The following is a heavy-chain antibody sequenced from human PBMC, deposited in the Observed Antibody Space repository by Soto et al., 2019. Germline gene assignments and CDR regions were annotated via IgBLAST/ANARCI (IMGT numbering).Heavy chain of an antibody. J-gene: IGHJ4*02. V-gene: IGHV4-31*03. Sequence: QVQLQESGPGLVKPSQTLSLTCTVSGGSISRGGYYWSWIRQHPGKAPEWIGYIYYSGTTYANPSLKSRVTLSVDTSQHQFSLKLSSVTAADTAVYYCARVGGLGATTFDYWGQGTLVTVSS. D-gene: IGHD1-26*01. CDR3: ARVGGLGATTFDY. CDR2: IYYSGTT. CDR1: GGSISRGGYY.